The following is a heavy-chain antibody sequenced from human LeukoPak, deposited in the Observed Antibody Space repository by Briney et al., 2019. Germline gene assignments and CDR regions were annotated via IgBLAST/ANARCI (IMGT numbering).Heavy chain of an antibody. CDR2: ISGSGGST. D-gene: IGHD5-18*01. V-gene: IGHV3-23*01. CDR3: ARVHHNLWLSIDY. CDR1: GFTFSSYA. J-gene: IGHJ4*02. Sequence: PGGSLRLSCAASGFTFSSYAMSWVRQAPGKGLEWVSAISGSGGSTYYADSVKGRFTISRDNSKNTLYLQMNSLRAEDTAVYYCARVHHNLWLSIDYWGQGTLVTVSS.